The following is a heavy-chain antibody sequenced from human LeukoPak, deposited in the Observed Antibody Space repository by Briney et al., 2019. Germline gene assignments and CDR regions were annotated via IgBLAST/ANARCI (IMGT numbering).Heavy chain of an antibody. CDR2: ISAYNGDT. Sequence: RASVKVSCKASGYTFTNFGISWVRQAPGQGLEWMGWISAYNGDTNYAQKVQGRVTMTTDSSTTTAYMELRSMRSDDTAMYYCARGVHCSSTSCFVGLDNWGQGTLVTVSS. D-gene: IGHD2-2*01. CDR1: GYTFTNFG. J-gene: IGHJ4*02. V-gene: IGHV1-18*01. CDR3: ARGVHCSSTSCFVGLDN.